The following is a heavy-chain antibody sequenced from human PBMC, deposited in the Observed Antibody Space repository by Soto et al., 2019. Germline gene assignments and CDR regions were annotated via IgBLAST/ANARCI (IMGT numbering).Heavy chain of an antibody. Sequence: GGSLRLSCAAFGFKISSSSMNWVRQAPGRGLEWVAYISSTTNYIYYADSMKGRFTVSRDNAKNSVYLEMNSLSAEDTALYYCARESEDLTSNFDYWGQGTLVTVSS. CDR1: GFKISSSS. J-gene: IGHJ4*02. CDR3: ARESEDLTSNFDY. CDR2: ISSTTNYI. V-gene: IGHV3-21*05.